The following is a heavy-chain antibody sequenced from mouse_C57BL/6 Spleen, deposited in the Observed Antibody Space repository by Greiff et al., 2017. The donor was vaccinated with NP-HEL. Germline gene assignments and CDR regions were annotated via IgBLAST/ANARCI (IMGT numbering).Heavy chain of an antibody. D-gene: IGHD1-1*02. CDR1: GYTFTDYY. J-gene: IGHJ4*01. CDR3: AKNGIYGYYAMDY. CDR2: INPNNGGT. V-gene: IGHV1-26*01. Sequence: EVQLQQSGPELVKPGASVKISCKASGYTFTDYYMNWVKQSHGKSLEWIGDINPNNGGTSYNQKFKGKATLTVDKSSSTAYMELRSLTSADSAVYYCAKNGIYGYYAMDYWGQGTSVTVSS.